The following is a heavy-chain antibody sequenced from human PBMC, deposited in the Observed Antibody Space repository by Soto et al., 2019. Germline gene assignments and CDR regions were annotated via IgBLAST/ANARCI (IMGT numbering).Heavy chain of an antibody. J-gene: IGHJ4*02. D-gene: IGHD3-22*01. V-gene: IGHV4-31*03. Sequence: TSETLSLTCSVSGGSISSGGYYWSWIRQHPGKGLEWIGYIYYSGSTYYNPSLKSRVTISVDTSKNQFSLKLSSVTAADTAVYYCAQGYYDSSGYHELTPIFDYWGQGTLVTVSS. CDR1: GGSISSGGYY. CDR2: IYYSGST. CDR3: AQGYYDSSGYHELTPIFDY.